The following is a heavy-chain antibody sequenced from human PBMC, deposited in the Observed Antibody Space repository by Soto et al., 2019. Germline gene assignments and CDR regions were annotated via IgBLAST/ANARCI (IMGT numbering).Heavy chain of an antibody. Sequence: GGSLRLSCAASGFTFSSYGMHWVRQAPGKGLEWVAVIWYDGSNKYYADSVKGRFTISRDNSKNSLYLQMNSLRAEDTAVYYCARDRFDYYDSTGYWRFDPWGQGTLVTVSS. CDR2: IWYDGSNK. J-gene: IGHJ5*02. CDR3: ARDRFDYYDSTGYWRFDP. CDR1: GFTFSSYG. V-gene: IGHV3-33*01. D-gene: IGHD3-22*01.